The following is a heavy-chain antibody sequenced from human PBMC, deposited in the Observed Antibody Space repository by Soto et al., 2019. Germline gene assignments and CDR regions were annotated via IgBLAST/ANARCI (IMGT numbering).Heavy chain of an antibody. CDR2: IRSKIYGGTT. J-gene: IGHJ4*02. D-gene: IGHD2-15*01. CDR1: GFTFGDYA. V-gene: IGHV3-49*03. Sequence: GGSLRLSCIASGFTFGDYAMTWFRQAPGRGLEWVGFIRSKIYGGTTEYAASVKGKFTISRDDSKSIGYLQMTSLKTEDTAVYYCARVEGGPMCWSDGSCLYDYWGQGTLVTVSS. CDR3: ARVEGGPMCWSDGSCLYDY.